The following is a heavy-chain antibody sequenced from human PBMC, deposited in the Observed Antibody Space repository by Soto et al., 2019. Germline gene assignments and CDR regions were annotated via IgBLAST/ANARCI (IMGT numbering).Heavy chain of an antibody. V-gene: IGHV3-21*01. J-gene: IGHJ4*02. CDR2: ISSSSLYI. CDR3: ARTDYGDN. Sequence: EVQLVESGGGLVKPGGSLRLSCAASGFTFSSYSMNWVRLAPGKGLEWVSSISSSSLYIYYADSVKGRFTISRDNAKNSLYLQMHSLRAEDTAMYYCARTDYGDNWGQGTLVTVSS. CDR1: GFTFSSYS.